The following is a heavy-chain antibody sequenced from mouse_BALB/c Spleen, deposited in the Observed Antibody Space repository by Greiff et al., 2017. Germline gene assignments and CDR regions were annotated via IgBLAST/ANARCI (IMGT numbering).Heavy chain of an antibody. D-gene: IGHD1-1*01. CDR3: ARQDYYGSSYNYAMDY. V-gene: IGHV5-12-1*01. J-gene: IGHJ4*01. CDR2: ISSGGGST. Sequence: EVKLMESGGGLVQPGGSLKLSCAASGFAFRSYDMSWVRQTPEKRLEWVAYISSGGGSTYYPDTVQGRFTISRDNAKNTLYLQMSSLKSEDTAMYYCARQDYYGSSYNYAMDYWGQGTSVTVSS. CDR1: GFAFRSYD.